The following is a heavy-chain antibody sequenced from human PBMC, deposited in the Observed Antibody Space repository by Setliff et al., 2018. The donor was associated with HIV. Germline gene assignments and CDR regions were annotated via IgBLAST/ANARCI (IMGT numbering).Heavy chain of an antibody. V-gene: IGHV4-59*01. D-gene: IGHD3-22*01. J-gene: IGHJ4*02. CDR3: ARRVARFDYDTGGYYVSHFDY. Sequence: ASETLSLTCTVSGGSISNYYWSWIRQPPGKGLEWIGYISYTGTTKYNPSLKSRVTISVDTSKNQFSVRLSSVSAADTAVYFCARRVARFDYDTGGYYVSHFDYWGQGTQVTVSS. CDR1: GGSISNYY. CDR2: ISYTGTT.